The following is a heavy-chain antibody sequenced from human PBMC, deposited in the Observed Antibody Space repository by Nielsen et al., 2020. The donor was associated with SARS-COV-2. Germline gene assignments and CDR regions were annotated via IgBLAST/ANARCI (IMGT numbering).Heavy chain of an antibody. CDR1: GGSLSSRNYY. CDR2: IYYSGRV. J-gene: IGHJ3*02. V-gene: IGHV4-39*02. Sequence: SETLSLTCTLSGGSLSSRNYYWGWIRQPPGKGLEWNGTIYYSGRVSYNPSLRSRVTISVDTSKKHFSLKLTSVTAADTAVYFCARGDIAVVPAAMFRGDDAFDIWGQGTMVRVSS. CDR3: ARGDIAVVPAAMFRGDDAFDI. D-gene: IGHD2-2*01.